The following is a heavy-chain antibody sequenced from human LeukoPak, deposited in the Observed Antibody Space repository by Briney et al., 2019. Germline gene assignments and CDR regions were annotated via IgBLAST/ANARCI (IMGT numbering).Heavy chain of an antibody. J-gene: IGHJ1*01. CDR3: ARGKTAVTTYRPFQH. CDR2: INPNSGGT. D-gene: IGHD4-17*01. V-gene: IGHV1-2*02. CDR1: GYTFTGYY. Sequence: ASVKVSCKASGYTFTGYYMHWVRQAPGQGLEWMGWINPNSGGTNYAQKFQGRVTTTRDTSISTAYMELSRLRSDDTAVYYCARGKTAVTTYRPFQHWGQGTLVTASS.